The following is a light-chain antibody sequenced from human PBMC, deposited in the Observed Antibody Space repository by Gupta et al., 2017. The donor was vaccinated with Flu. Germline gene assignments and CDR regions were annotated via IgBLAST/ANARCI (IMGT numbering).Light chain of an antibody. CDR1: QDIRSD. J-gene: IGKJ1*01. CDR2: GAS. V-gene: IGKV1-17*01. Sequence: DIQMTQSPSSLSASVGDRVTITCRASQDIRSDLGWYQQKPGKAPKRLIYGASSLQSGVPSRFSGSGSETEFTLTISSLQPEDFATYYCRQHNSFPWTFGQGTKVEIK. CDR3: RQHNSFPWT.